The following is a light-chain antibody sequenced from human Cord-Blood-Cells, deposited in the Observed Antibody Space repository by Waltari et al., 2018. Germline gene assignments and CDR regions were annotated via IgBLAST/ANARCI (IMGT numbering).Light chain of an antibody. J-gene: IGLJ3*02. V-gene: IGLV1-40*01. CDR3: QSYDSSLSGSV. CDR2: GNS. CDR1: SSNLRPGSA. Sequence: QSLLPQPPSAAGAPGQRLTIPCTGSSSNLRPGSAVHWYQQLPGPAPKLPIYGNSNRPAGVPDRFSGAKSGTSASLAITGLQAEDEADYYCQSYDSSLSGSVFGGGTKLTVL.